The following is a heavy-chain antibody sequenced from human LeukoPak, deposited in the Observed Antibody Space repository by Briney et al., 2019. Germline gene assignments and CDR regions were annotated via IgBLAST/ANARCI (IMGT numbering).Heavy chain of an antibody. CDR1: GYSISSGYY. J-gene: IGHJ6*03. Sequence: PSETLSITCTGSGYSISSGYYWGWIRQPPGKGLEWIGNIYHSESTYYNPSLKSRVTISVDTSKNQFSLRLSSVTAADTAVYYCARVINCSGGSCYYYYMDVWGKGTTVTVS. CDR3: ARVINCSGGSCYYYYMDV. V-gene: IGHV4-38-2*02. D-gene: IGHD2-15*01. CDR2: IYHSEST.